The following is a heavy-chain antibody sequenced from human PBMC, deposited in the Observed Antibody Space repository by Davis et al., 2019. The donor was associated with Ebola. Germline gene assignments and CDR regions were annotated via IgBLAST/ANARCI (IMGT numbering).Heavy chain of an antibody. Sequence: ASVKVSCKASGYTFTSYGISWVRQAPGQGLEWMGWISAYTGNTNYAQKLQGRVTMTTDTSTSTAYMELRSLRSDDTAVYSCARVSRTTVTTFYYGMDVWGQGTTVTVSS. CDR1: GYTFTSYG. J-gene: IGHJ6*02. CDR2: ISAYTGNT. D-gene: IGHD4-17*01. CDR3: ARVSRTTVTTFYYGMDV. V-gene: IGHV1-18*01.